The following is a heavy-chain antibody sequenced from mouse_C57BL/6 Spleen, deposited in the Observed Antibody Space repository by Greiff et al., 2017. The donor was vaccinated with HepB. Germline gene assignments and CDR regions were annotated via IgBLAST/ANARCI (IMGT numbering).Heavy chain of an antibody. CDR1: GYSITSGYY. CDR2: ISYDGSN. V-gene: IGHV3-6*01. CDR3: AREDYGYAMDY. Sequence: EVKLQESGPGLVKPSQSLSLTCSVTGYSITSGYYWNWIRQFPGNKLEWMGYISYDGSNNYNPSLKNRISITRDTSKNQFFLKLNSVTTEDTATYYCAREDYGYAMDYWGQGTSVTVSS. D-gene: IGHD1-1*01. J-gene: IGHJ4*01.